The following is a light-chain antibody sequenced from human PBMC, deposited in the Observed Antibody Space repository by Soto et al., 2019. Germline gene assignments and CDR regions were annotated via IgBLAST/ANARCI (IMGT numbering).Light chain of an antibody. J-gene: IGKJ5*01. V-gene: IGKV3-11*01. CDR1: LGISSN. CDR2: DAS. Sequence: SQSPAALSVTPGERATLSCRASLGISSNLAWYQQKPGQAPRLLIYDASTRATGIPARFSGSGSGTDFTLTISSLEPEDFAVYYCQPRSNWPPITFGQRRRLEV. CDR3: QPRSNWPPIT.